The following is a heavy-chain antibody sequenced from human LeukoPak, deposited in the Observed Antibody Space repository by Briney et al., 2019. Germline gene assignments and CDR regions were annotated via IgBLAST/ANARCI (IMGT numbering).Heavy chain of an antibody. D-gene: IGHD3-22*01. CDR3: AKDYYYDPVDAFDV. J-gene: IGHJ3*01. CDR2: IGARYGST. CDR1: GFNFSTYA. Sequence: PGGSLRLSCAASGFNFSTYAMSWVRQAPGKGLEWVSCIGARYGSTFYADSVKGRFTISRDNSKNTLYLQMNSLRAEDTAVYYCAKDYYYDPVDAFDVWGQGTTVTVSS. V-gene: IGHV3-23*01.